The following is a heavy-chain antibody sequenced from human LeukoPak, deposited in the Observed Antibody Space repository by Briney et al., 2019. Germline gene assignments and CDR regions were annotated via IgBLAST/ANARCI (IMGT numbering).Heavy chain of an antibody. CDR2: INHSGST. Sequence: PSGTLSLTCSVFGGSFSDYYWAWIRQPPGKGLEWIGEINHSGSTNYNPSLKSRVTISVDTSKNQFSLKLSSVTAADTAVYYCARLRIVVPAAIRTIPKNYYYYGMDVWGQGTTVTVSS. D-gene: IGHD2-2*01. V-gene: IGHV4-34*01. CDR3: ARLRIVVPAAIRTIPKNYYYYGMDV. J-gene: IGHJ6*02. CDR1: GGSFSDYY.